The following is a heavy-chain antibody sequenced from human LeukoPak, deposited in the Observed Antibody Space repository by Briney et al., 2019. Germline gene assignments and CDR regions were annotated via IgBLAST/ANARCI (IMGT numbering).Heavy chain of an antibody. D-gene: IGHD3-10*01. Sequence: GGSLRLSCAASGFTFSSYGMHWVRQAPGKGLEWVAFIRFDGSNKYYADSVKGQFTISRDNSKNTLYLQMNSLRADDTAVYYCARSSTIDYGSFFGLFDYWGQGTLVSVSS. CDR1: GFTFSSYG. CDR2: IRFDGSNK. J-gene: IGHJ4*02. CDR3: ARSSTIDYGSFFGLFDY. V-gene: IGHV3-30*02.